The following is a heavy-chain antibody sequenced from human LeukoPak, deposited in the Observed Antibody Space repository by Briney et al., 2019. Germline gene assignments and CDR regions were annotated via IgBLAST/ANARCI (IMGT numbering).Heavy chain of an antibody. CDR1: GFTFSSYG. D-gene: IGHD3-9*01. CDR2: IRYDGSNK. V-gene: IGHV3-30*02. CDR3: ARVTLTGYYAFDY. J-gene: IGHJ4*02. Sequence: GGSLRLSCAASGFTFSSYGMHWVRQAPGKGLEWVAFIRYDGSNKYYADSVKGRFTISRDNAKQSLYLQMNSLRAEDTAVYYCARVTLTGYYAFDYWGQGTLVTVSS.